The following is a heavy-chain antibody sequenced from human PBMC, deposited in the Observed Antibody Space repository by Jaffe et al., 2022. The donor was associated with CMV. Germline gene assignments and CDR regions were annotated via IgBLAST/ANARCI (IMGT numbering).Heavy chain of an antibody. Sequence: EVQLVESGGGLVQPGRSLRLSCAASGFTFDDYAMHWVRQAPGKGLEWVSGISWNSGSIGYADSVKGRFTISRDNAKNSLYLQMNSLRAEDTALYYCAKDGALYYYYGMDVWGQGTTVTVSS. V-gene: IGHV3-9*01. CDR2: ISWNSGSI. CDR1: GFTFDDYA. CDR3: AKDGALYYYYGMDV. J-gene: IGHJ6*02.